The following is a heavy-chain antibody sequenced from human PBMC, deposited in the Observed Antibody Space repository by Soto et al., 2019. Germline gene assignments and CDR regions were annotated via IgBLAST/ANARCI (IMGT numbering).Heavy chain of an antibody. CDR2: ISAYNGDR. Sequence: QVHLVQSGTEVKKPGASVKVSCKTSGYTFTDYGISWFQQTPGQGLEWMGWISAYNGDRNYAQKFDDRVTMTTDSSSSTAHMELRSLRPDDMAIYYCARILKEGITAVVDYWGQGALVNVSS. V-gene: IGHV1-18*03. CDR3: ARILKEGITAVVDY. D-gene: IGHD5-18*01. J-gene: IGHJ4*02. CDR1: GYTFTDYG.